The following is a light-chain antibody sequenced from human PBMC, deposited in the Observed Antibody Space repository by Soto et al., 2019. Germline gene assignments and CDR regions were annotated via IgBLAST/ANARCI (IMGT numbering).Light chain of an antibody. V-gene: IGKV3-11*01. CDR1: QSVSTS. CDR2: DAS. J-gene: IGKJ5*01. Sequence: IVLTPSPATLSLSPGERATLSCRASQSVSTSLAWYQQRPGQAPRLLIYDASYRATDIPPRFSVSGSGTDFALTISILEPEDVAVYYCQQRRCWTPTITFGQGTRLEIK. CDR3: QQRRCWTPTIT.